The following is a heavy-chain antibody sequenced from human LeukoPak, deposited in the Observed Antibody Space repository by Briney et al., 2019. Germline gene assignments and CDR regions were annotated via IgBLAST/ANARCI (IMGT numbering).Heavy chain of an antibody. CDR2: TSYDGINK. V-gene: IGHV3-30-3*01. J-gene: IGHJ5*02. CDR3: ARDDSSGYYPPS. Sequence: PGGSLRLSCAASGFTFSSFAMHWVRQAPGKGLEWVAVTSYDGINKYFVDSVKGRFTISRDNAKNSLYLQMNSLRAEDTAVYYCARDDSSGYYPPSLGQGTLVTVSS. D-gene: IGHD3-22*01. CDR1: GFTFSSFA.